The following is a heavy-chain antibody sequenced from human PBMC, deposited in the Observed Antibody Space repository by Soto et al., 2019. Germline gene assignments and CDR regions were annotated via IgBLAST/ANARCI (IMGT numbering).Heavy chain of an antibody. CDR1: GYTFTSYE. CDR3: ARGELLWFGELLM. D-gene: IGHD3-10*01. V-gene: IGHV1-8*01. Sequence: QVQLVQSGAEVKKPGASVKVSCKASGYTFTSYEINWVRQATGQGLEWMGWMNPNSGDTGYAQKFQGRVTMTRNTSISTAYMELSSLRSENTAVYYCARGELLWFGELLMWGQGTLVTVSS. J-gene: IGHJ4*02. CDR2: MNPNSGDT.